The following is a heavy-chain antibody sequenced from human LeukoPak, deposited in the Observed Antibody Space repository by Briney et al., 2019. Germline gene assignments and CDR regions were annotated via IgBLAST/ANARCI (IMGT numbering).Heavy chain of an antibody. D-gene: IGHD3-3*01. V-gene: IGHV3-9*03. Sequence: GGSLRLSCAASGFTFDDYAMHWVRQAPGKGLEWVAGISWNSGSIGHADSVKGRLTISRDNVKKSLFLQMNSLRAEDMALYYCAKDITVRCWSGCGNAFDIWGQGTMVIVSS. J-gene: IGHJ3*02. CDR1: GFTFDDYA. CDR3: AKDITVRCWSGCGNAFDI. CDR2: ISWNSGSI.